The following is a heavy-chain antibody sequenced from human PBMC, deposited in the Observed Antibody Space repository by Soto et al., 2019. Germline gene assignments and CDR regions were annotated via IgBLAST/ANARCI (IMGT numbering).Heavy chain of an antibody. V-gene: IGHV1-3*01. Sequence: QVQLVQSGAEVKEPGASVKVSCKASKYTFTSYTIHWIRQAPGQRLEWMGWISGGSGNTKYSQKFQGRVTITRDTSASIAYVELSSLRSEDTAVYYCARDPVLDYWGQGTLVTVSS. CDR3: ARDPVLDY. CDR1: KYTFTSYT. CDR2: ISGGSGNT. J-gene: IGHJ4*02. D-gene: IGHD4-17*01.